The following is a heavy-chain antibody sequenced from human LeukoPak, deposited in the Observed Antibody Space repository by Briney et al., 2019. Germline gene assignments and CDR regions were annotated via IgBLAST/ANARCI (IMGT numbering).Heavy chain of an antibody. CDR1: GFTFGDYA. J-gene: IGHJ4*02. CDR3: TRDFLYSSAPPGCDY. Sequence: GGSLRLSCTASGFTFGDYAMSWVRQAPGKGLEWVGFIRSKAYGGTTEYAASVKGRFTISRDDSKSIAYLQMNSLKTEDTAVYYCTRDFLYSSAPPGCDYWGQGTLVTVSS. D-gene: IGHD6-19*01. CDR2: IRSKAYGGTT. V-gene: IGHV3-49*04.